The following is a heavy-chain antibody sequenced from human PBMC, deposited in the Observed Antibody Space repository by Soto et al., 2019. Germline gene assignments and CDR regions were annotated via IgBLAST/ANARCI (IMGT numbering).Heavy chain of an antibody. CDR3: ARDIRGFSRAFDY. CDR2: IYSSGNT. Sequence: ESLSLSCAVSGDSVSSDNYYWTWIRQPPGKGLEWIGYIYSSGNTNYNPSLKSRVTISLDTSSNQFSLKLTSVTAADKAVYYCARDIRGFSRAFDYWGQGTLVTVSS. J-gene: IGHJ4*02. D-gene: IGHD5-18*01. V-gene: IGHV4-61*01. CDR1: GDSVSSDNYY.